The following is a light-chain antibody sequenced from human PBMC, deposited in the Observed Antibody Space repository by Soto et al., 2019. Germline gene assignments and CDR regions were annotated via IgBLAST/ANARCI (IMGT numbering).Light chain of an antibody. CDR2: SNH. CDR1: SSNIGTYT. J-gene: IGLJ3*02. CDR3: CSYAGARTYVL. Sequence: QSVLTQPPSASGTPGQRVTISCSGSSSNIGTYTVDWYQQVPGTAPKLLIYSNHQRPSGVPDRFSGSRSGTSASLAISGLQSEDGGDYYCCSYAGARTYVLFGGGTKLTVL. V-gene: IGLV1-44*01.